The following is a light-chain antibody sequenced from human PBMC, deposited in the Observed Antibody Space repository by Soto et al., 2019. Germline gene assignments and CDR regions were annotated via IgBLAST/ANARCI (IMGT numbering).Light chain of an antibody. J-gene: IGKJ4*01. CDR2: KVS. V-gene: IGKV2-30*02. CDR1: RSLVHSNGNTY. Sequence: VVMPQPPLSLPVTLGQPASISRRFSRSLVHSNGNTYLNWFQQRPGQSPRRLIYKVSNRDSGVPDRFSGSGSGTDFTLKISRVEAEDVGVYYCQQYDSWLTFGGGTKVDIK. CDR3: QQYDSWLT.